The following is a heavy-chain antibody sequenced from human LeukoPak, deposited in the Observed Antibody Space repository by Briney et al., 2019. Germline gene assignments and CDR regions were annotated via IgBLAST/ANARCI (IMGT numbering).Heavy chain of an antibody. Sequence: SETLSLACTVSGGSISSYYWSWIRQPPGKGLEWIGYIYYSGSTSYNPSLKSRVTISVDTSKNQFSLKLSSVTAADTAVYYCARARAGYSYVPLDYYFDYWGQGTLVTVSS. CDR2: IYYSGST. D-gene: IGHD5-18*01. CDR3: ARARAGYSYVPLDYYFDY. CDR1: GGSISSYY. V-gene: IGHV4-59*01. J-gene: IGHJ4*02.